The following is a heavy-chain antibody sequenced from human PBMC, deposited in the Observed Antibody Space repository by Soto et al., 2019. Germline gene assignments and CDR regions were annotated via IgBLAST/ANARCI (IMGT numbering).Heavy chain of an antibody. CDR3: ASRSMGNYYYMDV. J-gene: IGHJ6*03. Sequence: QVQRVESGGGLVKPGGSLRLSCVASGFTLSDYYRSWIRQAPGKGLEWVSYLSSSGTIDNYADSVKGRFTISRDNAKNSLFLQMNGLRAEDAAVYYCASRSMGNYYYMDVWGKGTTVTVSS. D-gene: IGHD3-10*01. CDR1: GFTLSDYY. CDR2: LSSSGTID. V-gene: IGHV3-11*01.